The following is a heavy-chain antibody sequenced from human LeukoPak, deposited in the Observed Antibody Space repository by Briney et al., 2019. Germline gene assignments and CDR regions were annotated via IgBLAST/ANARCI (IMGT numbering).Heavy chain of an antibody. CDR1: GYPISSAYY. CDR2: IHHSGST. CDR3: ARRYSSSPLSEY. J-gene: IGHJ4*01. D-gene: IGHD6-6*01. Sequence: SETLSLTCTVSGYPISSAYYWGWIRQPPGKGLEWIGSIHHSGSTYYNPSLKSQVTISVDKSKNQFSLKLSSVTAADTAVDYSARRYSSSPLSEYWGEGSLVTVSS. V-gene: IGHV4-38-2*02.